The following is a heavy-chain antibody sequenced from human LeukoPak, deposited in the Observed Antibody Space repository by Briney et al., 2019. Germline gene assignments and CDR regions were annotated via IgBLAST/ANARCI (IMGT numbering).Heavy chain of an antibody. J-gene: IGHJ4*02. CDR2: IWHDGSNK. V-gene: IGHV3-33*01. D-gene: IGHD5-18*01. CDR3: ARDRGYTYGHPLDY. Sequence: GGSLRLSCAASGFTFSTYVIHWVRQAPGQGLEWVALIWHDGSNKYYGDSVKDRFTISRDNSKNTLYLQMDSLRDEDTAVYYCARDRGYTYGHPLDYWGQGTLVTVSS. CDR1: GFTFSTYV.